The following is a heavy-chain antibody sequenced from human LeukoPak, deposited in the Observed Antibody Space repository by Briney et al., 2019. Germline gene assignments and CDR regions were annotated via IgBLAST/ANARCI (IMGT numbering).Heavy chain of an antibody. J-gene: IGHJ4*02. V-gene: IGHV3-7*01. Sequence: GRSLRLSCDASGFTFSRDSIKWVRPVPGRGMEWVVSIDQGGAETHCADSVRGRFTISRDKARNSLFLQMDSLREADTAVYFCARDGCTSTPCTTLGGFNDWAQGTQVTVSS. D-gene: IGHD1-26*01. CDR2: IDQGGAET. CDR1: GFTFSRDS. CDR3: ARDGCTSTPCTTLGGFND.